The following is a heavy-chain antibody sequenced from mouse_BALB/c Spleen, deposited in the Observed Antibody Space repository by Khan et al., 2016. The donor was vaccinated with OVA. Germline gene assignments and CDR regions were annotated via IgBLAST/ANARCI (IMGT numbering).Heavy chain of an antibody. V-gene: IGHV2-4-1*01. Sequence: VELVESGPGLVQPSQNLSITCTVSGFSLITYGVHWVRQSPGKGLEWLGVIWSGGTTDYNAAFISRLSITKDNSKSQVFFKMNSLQADDTAIYYCARNSYRYDFTYWGRGTLVTVSA. J-gene: IGHJ3*01. D-gene: IGHD2-12*01. CDR3: ARNSYRYDFTY. CDR2: IWSGGTT. CDR1: GFSLITYG.